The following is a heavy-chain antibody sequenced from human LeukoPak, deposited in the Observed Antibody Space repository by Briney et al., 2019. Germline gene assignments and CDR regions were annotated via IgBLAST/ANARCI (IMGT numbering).Heavy chain of an antibody. V-gene: IGHV4-34*01. Sequence: YPSETLSLTCAVYGGSFSGYYWSWIRQPPGKGLEWIGEINHGGSTNCNPSLKSRVTISVDTSKNQFSLKLSSVTAADTAVYYCARGSLFDIWGQGTMVTVSS. CDR2: INHGGST. CDR1: GGSFSGYY. CDR3: ARGSLFDI. J-gene: IGHJ3*02.